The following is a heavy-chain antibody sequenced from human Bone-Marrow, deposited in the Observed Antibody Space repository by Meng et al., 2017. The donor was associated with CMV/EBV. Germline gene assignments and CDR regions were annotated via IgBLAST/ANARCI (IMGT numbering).Heavy chain of an antibody. J-gene: IGHJ6*02. D-gene: IGHD3-3*01. Sequence: GESLKISCAASGFTFSSYSMNWVRQAPGKGLEWVSYISSSSSTIYYADSVKGRFTISRDNAKNSLYLQMNSLRAKDTAVYYCSRNRSKDPILKWLLPPNYSYYGMDVWGQGTTVTVSS. CDR3: SRNRSKDPILKWLLPPNYSYYGMDV. V-gene: IGHV3-48*04. CDR2: ISSSSSTI. CDR1: GFTFSSYS.